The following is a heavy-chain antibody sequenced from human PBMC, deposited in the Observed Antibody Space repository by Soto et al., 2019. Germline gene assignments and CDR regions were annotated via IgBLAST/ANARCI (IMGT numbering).Heavy chain of an antibody. D-gene: IGHD2-15*01. V-gene: IGHV4-59*08. Sequence: QVQLQESGPGLVKPSETLSLTCTVSGGSISSYYWSWIRQPPGKGLEWIGYIYYSGSTNYNPSLKSRVTISVETSKNQFSLKLSSVTAADTAVYYCARRVVAATTVYFDYWGQGTLVTVSS. CDR2: IYYSGST. CDR1: GGSISSYY. CDR3: ARRVVAATTVYFDY. J-gene: IGHJ4*02.